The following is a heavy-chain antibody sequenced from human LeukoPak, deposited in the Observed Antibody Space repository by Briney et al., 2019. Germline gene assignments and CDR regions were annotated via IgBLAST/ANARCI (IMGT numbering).Heavy chain of an antibody. CDR1: GYTFTSYG. J-gene: IGHJ5*02. Sequence: ASVKVSCKASGYTFTSYGISWVRQAPGQGLEWMGWISAYNGNTNYAQKLQGRVTMTTDTSTSTAYMELRSLRSDDTAVYYCARIVVVPAVRDDWFDPWGQGTLVTVSS. V-gene: IGHV1-18*01. CDR2: ISAYNGNT. CDR3: ARIVVVPAVRDDWFDP. D-gene: IGHD2-2*01.